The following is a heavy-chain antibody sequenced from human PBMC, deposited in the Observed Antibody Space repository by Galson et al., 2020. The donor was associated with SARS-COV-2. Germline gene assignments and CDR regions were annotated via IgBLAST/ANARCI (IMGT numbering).Heavy chain of an antibody. V-gene: IGHV3-23*01. Sequence: GESLKISCAASGFTFSSYAKSWVRQAPGKGLEWVSAISGSGGSTYYADSVKGRFTISRDNSKNTLYLQMNSLRAEDTAVYYCAKDYDGSGSYSDAFDSWGQGTMVTVSS. CDR3: AKDYDGSGSYSDAFDS. D-gene: IGHD3-10*01. CDR1: GFTFSSYA. CDR2: ISGSGGST. J-gene: IGHJ3*02.